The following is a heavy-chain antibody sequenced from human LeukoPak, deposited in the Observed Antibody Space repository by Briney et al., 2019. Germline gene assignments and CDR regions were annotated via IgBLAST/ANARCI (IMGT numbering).Heavy chain of an antibody. CDR3: ARDSNDGGAFDI. CDR2: IIPILGIA. Sequence: ASVKVSCKASGGTFSSYTISWVRQAPGQGLEWMGRIIPILGIANYAQKFQGRVTITADKSTSTAYMELSSLRSEDTAVYYCARDSNDGGAFDIWGQGTMVTVSS. J-gene: IGHJ3*02. V-gene: IGHV1-69*04. D-gene: IGHD1-1*01. CDR1: GGTFSSYT.